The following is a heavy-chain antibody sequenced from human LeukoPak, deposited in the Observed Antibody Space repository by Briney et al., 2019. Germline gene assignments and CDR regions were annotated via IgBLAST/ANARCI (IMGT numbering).Heavy chain of an antibody. CDR2: IRYDGSNK. CDR1: GVTVSSNY. Sequence: GGSLRLSCAASGVTVSSNYMTWVRQAPGKGLEWVAFIRYDGSNKYYADSVKGRFTISRDNSKNTLYLQMNSLRAEDTAVYYCAKGRYFDDSWFDPWGQGTLVTVSS. V-gene: IGHV3-30*02. CDR3: AKGRYFDDSWFDP. J-gene: IGHJ5*02. D-gene: IGHD3-9*01.